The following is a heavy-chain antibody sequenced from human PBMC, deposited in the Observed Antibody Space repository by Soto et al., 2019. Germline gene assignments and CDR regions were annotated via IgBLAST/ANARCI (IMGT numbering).Heavy chain of an antibody. Sequence: EVQLLESGGDLVQAGGSLRLSCAASEFTFSRYPMSWVRQAPGKGLEWVSSLTGSGGSTYYADSVKGRFTISRDNSKNTLYLQMNSLRVEDTAVYYCAKDRFADILTGYQSPNDSWGQGTLVTVSS. V-gene: IGHV3-23*01. D-gene: IGHD3-9*01. J-gene: IGHJ4*02. CDR3: AKDRFADILTGYQSPNDS. CDR1: EFTFSRYP. CDR2: LTGSGGST.